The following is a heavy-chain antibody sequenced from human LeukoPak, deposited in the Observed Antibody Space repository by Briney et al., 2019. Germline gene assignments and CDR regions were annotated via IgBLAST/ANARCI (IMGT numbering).Heavy chain of an antibody. CDR3: AKESKTVTTPLVDY. Sequence: GGSLRLYCAASGLTFSTYAMSWVRQAPGKGLEWVSAISGSGGSTYYADSVKGRFTISRDNSRNTLYLQMNSLRAEDTAVYYCAKESKTVTTPLVDYWGQGALVTVSS. J-gene: IGHJ4*02. V-gene: IGHV3-23*01. CDR2: ISGSGGST. D-gene: IGHD4-17*01. CDR1: GLTFSTYA.